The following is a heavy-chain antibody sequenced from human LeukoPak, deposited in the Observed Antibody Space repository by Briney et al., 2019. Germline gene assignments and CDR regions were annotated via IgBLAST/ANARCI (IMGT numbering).Heavy chain of an antibody. D-gene: IGHD3-22*01. CDR2: IYSGGNT. CDR3: ARCYYDGSGFYYYFDY. J-gene: IGHJ4*02. CDR1: GFSVSNYY. V-gene: IGHV3-53*01. Sequence: GGSLRLSCAASGFSVSNYYMSWVRQAPGKGLEWVSVIYSGGNTYYTDSVKGRFTISRDNPKNTVFLQMGSLRGEDTAVYYCARCYYDGSGFYYYFDYWGQGTLVTVSS.